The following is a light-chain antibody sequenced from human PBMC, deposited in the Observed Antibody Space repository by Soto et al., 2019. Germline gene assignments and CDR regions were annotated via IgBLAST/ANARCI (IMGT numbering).Light chain of an antibody. J-gene: IGKJ4*01. CDR1: ESVSSIY. CDR3: QQRSSWPLT. V-gene: IGKV3-11*01. CDR2: DAS. Sequence: ENVLTQSPGTLSLSPGEIATLYCSASESVSSIYVAWYQQKPGQAPRLLIYDASNRATGIPARFSGSGSGTDFTLTISSLEPEDFAVYFCQQRSSWPLTFGGGTKVDIK.